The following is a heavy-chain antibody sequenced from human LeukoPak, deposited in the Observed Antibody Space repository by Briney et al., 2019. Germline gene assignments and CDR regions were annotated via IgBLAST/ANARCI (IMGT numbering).Heavy chain of an antibody. D-gene: IGHD6-6*01. CDR2: IWYDGSNK. CDR1: GFTFSSYG. J-gene: IGHJ5*02. Sequence: GGSLRLSCAASGFTFSSYGMHWVRQAPGKGLEWVAVIWYDGSNKYYADSVKGRFTISRDNSKNTLYLQMNSLRAEDTAVYYCARERRIAASWFDPWGQGTLVTVSS. V-gene: IGHV3-33*01. CDR3: ARERRIAASWFDP.